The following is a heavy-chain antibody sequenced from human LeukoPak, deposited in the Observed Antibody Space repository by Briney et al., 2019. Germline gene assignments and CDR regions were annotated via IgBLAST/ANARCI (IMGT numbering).Heavy chain of an antibody. V-gene: IGHV3-15*05. CDR3: TTVGIWKTVSGGDR. Sequence: PGGSLRLSCAVFGPGFPFSNAWMSWVRQAPGKGLEWVGRIKSKTDGGTTDYAAPVKGRFTILRDDSKNTLYLQMYSLKIEDTAVYYCTTVGIWKTVSGGDRWGQGTLVAVSS. J-gene: IGHJ5*02. CDR1: GFPFSNAW. D-gene: IGHD3-3*01. CDR2: IKSKTDGGTT.